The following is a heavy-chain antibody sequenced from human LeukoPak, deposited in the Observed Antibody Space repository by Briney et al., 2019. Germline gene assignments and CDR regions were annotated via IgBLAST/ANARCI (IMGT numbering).Heavy chain of an antibody. CDR2: INPNSGGT. CDR3: ARPGGVVTNFYDNWFDP. D-gene: IGHD4-23*01. V-gene: IGHV1-2*02. CDR1: GYTFTGYY. Sequence: GPVKVSCKASGYTFTGYYMHWVRQAPGRGLEWMGWINPNSGGTKYAQKFQGRVTMTRDTSISTAYMELSRLKSDDTAVYYCARPGGVVTNFYDNWFDPWGQGTLVTVSS. J-gene: IGHJ5*02.